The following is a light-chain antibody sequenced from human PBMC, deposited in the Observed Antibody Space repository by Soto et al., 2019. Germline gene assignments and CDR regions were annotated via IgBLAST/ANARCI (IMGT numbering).Light chain of an antibody. Sequence: PGERATLSCRASQSVTTFLAWYQQKPGQAPRLLIYDASKRATGIPARFSGSGSGTDCTLTISSLEPEDFAVYYCQQRTNWPLTFGGGTKVEIK. V-gene: IGKV3-11*01. CDR1: QSVTTF. CDR3: QQRTNWPLT. CDR2: DAS. J-gene: IGKJ4*01.